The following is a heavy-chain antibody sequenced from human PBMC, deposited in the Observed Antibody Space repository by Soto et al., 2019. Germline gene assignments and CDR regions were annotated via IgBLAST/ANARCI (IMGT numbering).Heavy chain of an antibody. V-gene: IGHV1-8*01. CDR1: GYTFPSYD. CDR3: ARREAGYGDYVGCYYFDY. Sequence: ASVKVTCKATGYTFPSYDINWVRQATGQGLEGVGWMNSNRGNTGYAQKFQGRVTITSNTSINTAYMELNRLRSEETALYYCARREAGYGDYVGCYYFDYWGQGTLVTVSS. CDR2: MNSNRGNT. J-gene: IGHJ4*01. D-gene: IGHD4-17*01.